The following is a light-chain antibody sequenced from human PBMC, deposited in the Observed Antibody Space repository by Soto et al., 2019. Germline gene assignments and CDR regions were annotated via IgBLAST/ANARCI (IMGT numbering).Light chain of an antibody. CDR3: QQYHNWPPGT. V-gene: IGKV3D-15*01. CDR2: GAS. CDR1: QGIGDT. Sequence: EFVMRQSPVTLSASPGECATLSCRASQGIGDTLAWYQHKPGQTPRLLIYGASSRATGIPDRFGGSGSGTDFTLTISRLESEDFAVYYCQQYHNWPPGTFGQGTKVDIK. J-gene: IGKJ1*01.